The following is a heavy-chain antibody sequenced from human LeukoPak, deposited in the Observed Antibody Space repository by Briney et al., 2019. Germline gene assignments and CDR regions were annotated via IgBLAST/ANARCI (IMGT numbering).Heavy chain of an antibody. Sequence: SDTLSLTCAVYGGSFSGYYWSWIRQPPGKGLEWIGEINHSGSTNYNPSLKSRVTISVDTSKNQFSLKLSSVTAADTAVYYCATSLRLIAVAADFDYWGQGTLVTVSS. CDR2: INHSGST. D-gene: IGHD6-19*01. CDR3: ATSLRLIAVAADFDY. V-gene: IGHV4-34*01. J-gene: IGHJ4*02. CDR1: GGSFSGYY.